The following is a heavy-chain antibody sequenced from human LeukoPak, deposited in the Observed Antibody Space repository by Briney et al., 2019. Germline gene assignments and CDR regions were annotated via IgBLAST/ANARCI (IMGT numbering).Heavy chain of an antibody. CDR1: GGTFISYA. CDR2: IIPIFGTA. V-gene: IGHV1-69*05. J-gene: IGHJ3*02. D-gene: IGHD3-22*01. Sequence: SVRVSFKASGGTFISYAISWVRPATGQGLEWRGGIIPIFGTANYSQKFQGRVTITTDESTSTAYMELSSLRSEDTAVYYCARGYTMTDAFDIWGQGTMVTVSS. CDR3: ARGYTMTDAFDI.